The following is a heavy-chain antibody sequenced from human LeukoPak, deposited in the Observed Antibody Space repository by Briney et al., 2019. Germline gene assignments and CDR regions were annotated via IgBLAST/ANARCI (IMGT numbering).Heavy chain of an antibody. D-gene: IGHD5-12*01. Sequence: GGSLRLSCAASGFSFSSYALHWVRQAPGKGLEWVAAVSFDAKSQYYADSVQGRLTVSRDNSNNTVFLHMTSLRSDDTAVYYCVKARGYSGYDYFDYWGQGALVTVSS. V-gene: IGHV3-30*18. CDR2: VSFDAKSQ. CDR1: GFSFSSYA. J-gene: IGHJ4*02. CDR3: VKARGYSGYDYFDY.